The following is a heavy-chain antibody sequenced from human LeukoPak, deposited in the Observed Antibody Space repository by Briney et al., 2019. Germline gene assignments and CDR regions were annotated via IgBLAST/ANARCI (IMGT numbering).Heavy chain of an antibody. CDR1: GYTFTGYY. J-gene: IGHJ4*02. CDR2: INPNSGGT. CDR3: ARDLLYYYDSSGYGAPIWDY. D-gene: IGHD3-22*01. Sequence: GASVKVSCKASGYTFTGYYMHWVRQAPGQGLEWMGWINPNSGGTNYAQKFQGRVTVTRDTSISTAYMELSRLRSDDTAVYYCARDLLYYYDSSGYGAPIWDYWGQGTLVTVSS. V-gene: IGHV1-2*02.